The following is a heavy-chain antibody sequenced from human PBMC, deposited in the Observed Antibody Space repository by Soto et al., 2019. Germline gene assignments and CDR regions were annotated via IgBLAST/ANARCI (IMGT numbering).Heavy chain of an antibody. CDR1: GYSFTSYW. CDR3: ARRGYGGYGGGDAFDT. CDR2: IDPSDSYT. V-gene: IGHV5-10-1*01. Sequence: LGESLKISCKGSGYSFTSYWISWVRQMPGKGLEWMGRIDPSDSYTNYSPSFQGHVTISADKSVSTAYLQWSSLKASDTAMYYCARRGYGGYGGGDAFDTWGQGTMVTVSS. D-gene: IGHD5-12*01. J-gene: IGHJ3*02.